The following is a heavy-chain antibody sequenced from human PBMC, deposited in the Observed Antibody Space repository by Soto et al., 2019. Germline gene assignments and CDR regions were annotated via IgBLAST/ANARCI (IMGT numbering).Heavy chain of an antibody. J-gene: IGHJ6*02. D-gene: IGHD3-10*01. V-gene: IGHV1-3*01. CDR2: INAGNGNT. CDR1: GYTFTSYA. Sequence: GASVKVSCKASGYTFTSYAMHWVRQAPGQRLEWMGWINAGNGNTKYSQKFQGRVTITRDTSASTAYMELSSLRSEDTAVYYCARDLLSFNYGSGSYYRHYYYYGMDVWGQGTTVTVSS. CDR3: ARDLLSFNYGSGSYYRHYYYYGMDV.